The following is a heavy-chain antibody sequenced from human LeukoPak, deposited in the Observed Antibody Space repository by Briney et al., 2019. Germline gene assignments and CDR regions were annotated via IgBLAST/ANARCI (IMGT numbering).Heavy chain of an antibody. D-gene: IGHD3-9*01. Sequence: GRSLRLSCAASGFTFSSYAMHWVRQAPGKGLEWVSALSSSGDTTYYGDSVKGRFTISRDNSKNTLYLQMHSLRAEDTAVYYCARGSAYDILTHGDYWGQGTLVTVSS. CDR2: LSSSGDTT. CDR1: GFTFSSYA. J-gene: IGHJ4*02. CDR3: ARGSAYDILTHGDY. V-gene: IGHV3-23*01.